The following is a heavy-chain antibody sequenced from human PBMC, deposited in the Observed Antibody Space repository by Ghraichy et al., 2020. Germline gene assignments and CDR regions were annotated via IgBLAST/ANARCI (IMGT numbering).Heavy chain of an antibody. CDR3: TRLKAVGVWFVEV. CDR2: ISGSGGST. CDR1: EFTFSNYG. Sequence: GSLRLSCEAPEFTFSNYGMSWVRQVPGKGLEWVSCISGSGGSTFYADSVKGRFTTSRDNSKNTLYLQLSSLRAEDTAVYYCTRLKAVGVWFVEVWGQGTLVSVSS. V-gene: IGHV3-23*01. J-gene: IGHJ4*02. D-gene: IGHD3-10*01.